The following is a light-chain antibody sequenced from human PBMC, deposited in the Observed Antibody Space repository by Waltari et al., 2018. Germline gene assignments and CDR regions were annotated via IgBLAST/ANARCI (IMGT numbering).Light chain of an antibody. Sequence: SVLTQPPSASGTPGQRVTTPCSGSSSNIGRNGVEWYQQPPGTAPKLLIYSTNQRPSGVPDRFSGSKSGISASLAISGLQSDDEADYYCAVWDDSLNGWVFGGGTKLTVL. CDR1: SSNIGRNG. V-gene: IGLV1-44*01. CDR3: AVWDDSLNGWV. J-gene: IGLJ3*02. CDR2: STN.